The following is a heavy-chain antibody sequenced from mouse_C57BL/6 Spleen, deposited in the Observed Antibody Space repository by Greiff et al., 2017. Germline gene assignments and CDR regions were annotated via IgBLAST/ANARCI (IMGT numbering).Heavy chain of an antibody. CDR3: TKDGYYEGMDY. J-gene: IGHJ4*01. CDR1: GFTFSSYA. CDR2: ISSGGDYI. Sequence: EVKLVESGEGLVKPGGSLKLSCAASGFTFSSYAMSWVRQTPEKRLEWVAYISSGGDYIYYADTVKGRFTISRDNARNTLYLQMSSLKSEDTAMYYCTKDGYYEGMDYWGQGTAVTVSS. D-gene: IGHD2-3*01. V-gene: IGHV5-9-1*02.